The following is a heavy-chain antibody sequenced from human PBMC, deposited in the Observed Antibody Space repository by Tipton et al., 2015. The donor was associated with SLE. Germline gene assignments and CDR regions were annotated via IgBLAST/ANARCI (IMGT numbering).Heavy chain of an antibody. CDR2: IKQDGSEK. CDR1: GFTFSSYS. CDR3: ARVPPRINKAFDI. Sequence: SLRLSCAASGFTFSSYSMNWVRQAPGKGLEWVANIKQDGSEKYYVDSVKGRFTISRDNAKNSLYLQMNSLRAEDTAVYYCARVPPRINKAFDIWGQGTMVPVSS. D-gene: IGHD1/OR15-1a*01. V-gene: IGHV3-7*03. J-gene: IGHJ3*02.